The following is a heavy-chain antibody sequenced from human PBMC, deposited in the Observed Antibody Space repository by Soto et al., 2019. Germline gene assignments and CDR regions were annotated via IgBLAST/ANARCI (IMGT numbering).Heavy chain of an antibody. CDR1: GFTFSDYY. CDR2: ISSSGSTI. V-gene: IGHV3-11*01. CDR3: ARAPVNYYDSSGSGADY. Sequence: PGGSLRLSCLASGFTFSDYYMIWIRQAPGKGLEWVSYISSSGSTIYYADSVKGRFTISRDNAKNSLYLQMNSLRAEDTAVYYCARAPVNYYDSSGSGADYWGQGTLVTVSS. D-gene: IGHD3-22*01. J-gene: IGHJ4*02.